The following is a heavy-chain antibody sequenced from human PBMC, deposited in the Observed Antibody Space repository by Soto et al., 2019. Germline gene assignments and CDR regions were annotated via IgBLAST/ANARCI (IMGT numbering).Heavy chain of an antibody. J-gene: IGHJ4*02. CDR3: ARVGTVAGTALGGPQEIDY. V-gene: IGHV1-18*01. D-gene: IGHD6-19*01. CDR2: ISAYNGNT. CDR1: GYTFTSYG. Sequence: ASVKVSCKASGYTFTSYGISWVRQAPGQGLEWMGWISAYNGNTNYAQKLQGRVTMTTDTSTSTAYMELRSLRSDDTAVYYCARVGTVAGTALGGPQEIDYWGQGTLVTVSS.